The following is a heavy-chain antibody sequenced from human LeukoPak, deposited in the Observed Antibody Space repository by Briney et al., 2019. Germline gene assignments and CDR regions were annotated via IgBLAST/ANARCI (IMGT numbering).Heavy chain of an antibody. CDR1: GYTFTSYY. CDR2: MNPNSGNT. J-gene: IGHJ4*02. CDR3: ARGLGSTIDY. Sequence: ASVKVSCKASGYTFTSYYMHWVRQAPGQGLEWMGWMNPNSGNTGYAQKFQGRVTITRNTSISTAYMELSSLRSEDTAVYYCARGLGSTIDYWGQGTLVTVSS. V-gene: IGHV1-8*03.